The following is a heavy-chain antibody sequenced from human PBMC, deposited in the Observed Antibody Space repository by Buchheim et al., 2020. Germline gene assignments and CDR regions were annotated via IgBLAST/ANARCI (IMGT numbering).Heavy chain of an antibody. J-gene: IGHJ6*02. D-gene: IGHD3-3*01. CDR1: GGSFSGYY. V-gene: IGHV4-34*01. CDR3: ARGERFRKRVYYYGMDV. CDR2: INHSGST. Sequence: QVQLQQWGAGLLKPSETLSLTCAVYGGSFSGYYWSWIRQPPGKGLEWIGEINHSGSTNYNPSLKSRVTISVDTSKNQFSLKLSSVTAADTAVYYCARGERFRKRVYYYGMDVWGQGTT.